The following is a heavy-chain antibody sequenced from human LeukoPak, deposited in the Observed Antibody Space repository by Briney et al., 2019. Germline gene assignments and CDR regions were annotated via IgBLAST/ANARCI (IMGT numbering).Heavy chain of an antibody. CDR2: ISYDGSNK. J-gene: IGHJ4*02. V-gene: IGHV3-30*18. Sequence: GGSLRLSCAASGLNLNTYWMSWVRQAPGKGLEWVAVISYDGSNKYCADSVKGRFTISRDNSKNTLYLQMNSLRAEDTAVYYCAKAPPSLYFDYWGQGTLVTVSS. CDR1: GLNLNTYW. CDR3: AKAPPSLYFDY.